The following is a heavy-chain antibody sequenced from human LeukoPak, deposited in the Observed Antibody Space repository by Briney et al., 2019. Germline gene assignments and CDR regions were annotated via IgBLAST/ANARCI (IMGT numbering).Heavy chain of an antibody. V-gene: IGHV3-30*03. D-gene: IGHD3-22*01. CDR2: ISYDGSNK. CDR3: ASDSSGYYGLAP. CDR1: GFTFSSYG. J-gene: IGHJ5*02. Sequence: GGSLRLSCAASGFTFSSYGMHWVRQAPGKGLEWVAVISYDGSNKYYADSVKGRFTISRDNSKNTLYLQMNSLRAEDTAVYYCASDSSGYYGLAPWGQGTLVTVSS.